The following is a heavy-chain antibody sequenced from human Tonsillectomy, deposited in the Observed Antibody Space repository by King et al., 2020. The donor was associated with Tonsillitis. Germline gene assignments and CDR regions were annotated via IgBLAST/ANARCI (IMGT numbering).Heavy chain of an antibody. CDR3: ASGLVGAADF. Sequence: VQLVESGGGFVPPGGSLRLACTASVFAFRDHYMDCVLHAPGYSLYLFVRIRNKADSYTTGYAASVKGRFIISRDDLKNLVYLQMNSLKTEDTAVYYCASGLVGAADFWGPGTLVTVSS. V-gene: IGHV3-72*01. J-gene: IGHJ4*02. CDR2: IRNKADSYTT. CDR1: VFAFRDHY. D-gene: IGHD2-15*01.